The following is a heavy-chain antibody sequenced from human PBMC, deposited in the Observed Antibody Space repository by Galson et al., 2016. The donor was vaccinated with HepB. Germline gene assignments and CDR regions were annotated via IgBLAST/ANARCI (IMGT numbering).Heavy chain of an antibody. J-gene: IGHJ3*01. D-gene: IGHD3-16*01. V-gene: IGHV6-1*01. CDR2: TYRRSTYYN. CDR3: ARGAHSTFDV. Sequence: CAISGDSVSSNSVAWNWIRQSPSRGPEWLGRTYRRSTYYNDDTESVKGRITINTYTSKNQFSLQLYSVNPEDTAVYYCARGAHSTFDVWGQGTMVTVSS. CDR1: GDSVSSNSVA.